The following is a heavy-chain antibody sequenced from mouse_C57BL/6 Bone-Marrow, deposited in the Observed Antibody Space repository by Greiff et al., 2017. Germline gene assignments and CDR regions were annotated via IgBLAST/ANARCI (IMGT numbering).Heavy chain of an antibody. Sequence: EVQLVESGGDLVKPGGSLKLSCAASGFTFSSYGMSWVRQTPDKRLEWVATISSGGSYTYYPDSVKGRFTISRDNAKNTLYLQMSSLKSEDTAMYYCARHGGAFYYGYGYYAMDYWGQGTSVTVSS. CDR1: GFTFSSYG. CDR2: ISSGGSYT. J-gene: IGHJ4*01. D-gene: IGHD2-2*01. CDR3: ARHGGAFYYGYGYYAMDY. V-gene: IGHV5-6*01.